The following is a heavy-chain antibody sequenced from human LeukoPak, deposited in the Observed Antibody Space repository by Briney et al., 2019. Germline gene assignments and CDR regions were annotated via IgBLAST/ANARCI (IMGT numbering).Heavy chain of an antibody. CDR1: GGSFSGYY. V-gene: IGHV4-34*01. J-gene: IGHJ4*02. CDR2: INHSGST. Sequence: SETLSLTCAVYGGSFSGYYWSRIRQPPGKGLEWIGEINHSGSTNYNPSLKSRVTISVDTSKNQFSLKLSSVTAADTAVYYCARGRPRSVVPTAPFDYWGQGTLVTVSS. D-gene: IGHD2-2*01. CDR3: ARGRPRSVVPTAPFDY.